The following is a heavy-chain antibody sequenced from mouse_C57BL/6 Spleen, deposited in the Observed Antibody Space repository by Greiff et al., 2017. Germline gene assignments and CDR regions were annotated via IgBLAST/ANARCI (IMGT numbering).Heavy chain of an antibody. CDR2: INPGSGGT. V-gene: IGHV1-54*01. CDR1: GYAFTNYL. J-gene: IGHJ2*01. Sequence: VQLQQSGAELVRPGTSVKVSCKASGYAFTNYLIEWVKQRPGQGLAWIGVINPGSGGTNYNEKFKGKATLTADKSSSTAYMHLSSLTSEDSAVYFCTRSRNEHYFDYWGQGTTLTVSA. CDR3: TRSRNEHYFDY.